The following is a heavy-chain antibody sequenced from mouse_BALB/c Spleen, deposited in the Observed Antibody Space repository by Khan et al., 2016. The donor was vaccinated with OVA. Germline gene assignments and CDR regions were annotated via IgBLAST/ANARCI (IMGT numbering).Heavy chain of an antibody. J-gene: IGHJ3*01. CDR3: ARKDYYDYDPFPY. CDR1: GYSITSEFA. Sequence: EVQLQESGPGLVKPSQSLSLTCTVTGYSITSEFAWNWIRQFPGNKLEWMGYISYSGNTRYNPSFKSLISFTPDTSRNQFFLQLNSVNTEDTATYYCARKDYYDYDPFPYWGQGTLVTVSA. CDR2: ISYSGNT. D-gene: IGHD2-4*01. V-gene: IGHV3-2*02.